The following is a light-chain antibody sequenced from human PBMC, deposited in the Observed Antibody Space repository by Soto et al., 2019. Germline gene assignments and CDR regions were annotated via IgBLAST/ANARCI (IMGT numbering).Light chain of an antibody. CDR3: QQYKSWPPIT. CDR2: GAS. CDR1: QSLNTD. J-gene: IGKJ5*01. V-gene: IGKV3-15*01. Sequence: EILMTQSPASLSVSPGETATLSCRASQSLNTDLAWYQQKPGQAPRLVLYGASTRATGIPTRFSGGGSGTEFTLTISGMQSEDSAIYYCQQYKSWPPITFGQGTRLEIK.